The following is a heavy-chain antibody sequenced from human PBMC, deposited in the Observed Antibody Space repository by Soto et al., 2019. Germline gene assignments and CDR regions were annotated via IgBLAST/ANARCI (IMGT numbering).Heavy chain of an antibody. Sequence: QAQLVQSGAEVKEPGASVKVSCKASGYTFTNYDISWVRQATGQGLEWMGWMNPNSANTGYAQKFQGRVSMTRDTSTNTAYMELSSLRFEDTAIYYCARMATSGTLNWFDPWGQGPLVTVSS. CDR3: ARMATSGTLNWFDP. D-gene: IGHD1-26*01. CDR1: GYTFTNYD. J-gene: IGHJ5*02. V-gene: IGHV1-8*01. CDR2: MNPNSANT.